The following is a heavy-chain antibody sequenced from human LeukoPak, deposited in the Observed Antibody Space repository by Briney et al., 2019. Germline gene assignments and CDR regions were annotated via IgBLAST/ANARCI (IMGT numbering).Heavy chain of an antibody. V-gene: IGHV3-11*01. CDR3: ARGARWAYYFDY. J-gene: IGHJ4*02. CDR2: ISTRDNTI. Sequence: GGSLRLSCTASGFTFSDYYMSWVRQTPGKGLEWLSYISTRDNTIQYADSVKGRFTISRDNANNSVFLQMNNLRAEDSAIYYCARGARWAYYFDYWGQGSLVTVSS. D-gene: IGHD6-13*01. CDR1: GFTFSDYY.